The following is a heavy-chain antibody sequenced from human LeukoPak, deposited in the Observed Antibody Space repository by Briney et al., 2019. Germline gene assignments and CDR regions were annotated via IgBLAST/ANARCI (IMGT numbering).Heavy chain of an antibody. CDR2: INHIGST. Sequence: SETLSLTCAVSGGSFSGYYWSWIRQPPGKGLEWIGEINHIGSTNYNPSLKSRGTISLDTSKTNSSLKLSSMTAADTAVYYRARGDESFMITFGGVLPQYFQQWGQGTLVTVSS. V-gene: IGHV4-34*01. CDR3: ARGDESFMITFGGVLPQYFQQ. D-gene: IGHD3-16*01. CDR1: GGSFSGYY. J-gene: IGHJ1*01.